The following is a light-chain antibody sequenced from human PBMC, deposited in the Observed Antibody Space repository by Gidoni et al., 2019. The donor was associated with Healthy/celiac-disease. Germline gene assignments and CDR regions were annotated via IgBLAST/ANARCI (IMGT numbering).Light chain of an antibody. V-gene: IGKV3-20*01. CDR1: QRVRSSY. Sequence: VLTQSPGTLSLSPGERSTLSCRASQRVRSSYSAWYQQKPGQAPRLLIYGASSRATGIPDRFSGSVSGTDFTLTISRLEPEDFALYYCQQYGSSPPMYTFGQGTKLEIK. CDR3: QQYGSSPPMYT. CDR2: GAS. J-gene: IGKJ2*01.